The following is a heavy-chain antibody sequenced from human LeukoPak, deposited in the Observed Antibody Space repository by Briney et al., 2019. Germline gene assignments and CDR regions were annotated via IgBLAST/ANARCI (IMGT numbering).Heavy chain of an antibody. CDR1: GGSINSGDYY. CDR3: ARVRGSCSGGSCYEFDY. CDR2: IYNSGNT. J-gene: IGHJ4*02. D-gene: IGHD2-15*01. Sequence: SETLSLTCTVSGGSINSGDYYWNWIRQPPGKGLEWIGYIYNSGNTYYNPSLRSRVTISVDTSKNQFSLKLTSVTAADTAVYYCARVRGSCSGGSCYEFDYWGRGTLVTVSS. V-gene: IGHV4-30-4*01.